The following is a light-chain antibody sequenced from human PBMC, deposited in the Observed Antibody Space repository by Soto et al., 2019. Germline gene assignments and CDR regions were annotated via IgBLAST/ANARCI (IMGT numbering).Light chain of an antibody. CDR3: QVWDSSGDHVV. CDR1: NIGNKS. Sequence: SYELTQPPSVSVAPGKTARITCGGNNIGNKSVHWYQQKPGQAPVLVIYYDSDRPSGIPERFSGSNSGNTATLTFSRVEAGDEADYYCQVWDSSGDHVVFGGGTKLTVL. V-gene: IGLV3-21*04. J-gene: IGLJ2*01. CDR2: YDS.